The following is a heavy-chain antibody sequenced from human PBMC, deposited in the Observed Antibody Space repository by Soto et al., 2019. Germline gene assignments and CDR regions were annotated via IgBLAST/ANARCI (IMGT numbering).Heavy chain of an antibody. J-gene: IGHJ5*02. D-gene: IGHD3-9*01. CDR3: AKVGGYDIRNNNWFDP. CDR1: GFTFSSYA. Sequence: GGSLRLSCAASGFTFSSYAMSWVRQAPGKGLEWVSAISGSGGSTYYADSVKGRFTISRDNSKNTLYLQMNSLRAEDTAVYYCAKVGGYDIRNNNWFDPWGQGTLVTVSS. CDR2: ISGSGGST. V-gene: IGHV3-23*01.